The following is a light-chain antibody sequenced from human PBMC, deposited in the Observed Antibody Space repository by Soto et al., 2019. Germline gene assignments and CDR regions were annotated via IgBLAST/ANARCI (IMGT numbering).Light chain of an antibody. CDR2: GAS. V-gene: IGKV3-20*01. CDR1: QRISSSY. CDR3: QQFGSSPLFT. J-gene: IGKJ3*01. Sequence: EIVLTQSPGALSLSPGERATLSCRASQRISSSYLAWYQQKPGQAPRLLIYGASTRATGIPDRFNVSGSGTDFTLTISRLEPEDFAVYYCQQFGSSPLFTFGPGTKVDIK.